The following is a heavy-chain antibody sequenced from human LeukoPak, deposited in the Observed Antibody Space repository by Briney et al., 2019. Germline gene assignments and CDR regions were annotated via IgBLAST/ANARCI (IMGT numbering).Heavy chain of an antibody. CDR2: IIPIFGTA. J-gene: IGHJ6*03. V-gene: IGHV1-69*06. Sequence: SVKVSCKASGGSFSSYAISWVRQAPGQGLEWMGGIIPIFGTANYAQKFQGRVTITADKSTSTAYMELSSLRSEDTAVYYCAREMGAAAGTPNHYYYYYYMDVWGKGTTVTVSS. D-gene: IGHD6-13*01. CDR1: GGSFSSYA. CDR3: AREMGAAAGTPNHYYYYYYMDV.